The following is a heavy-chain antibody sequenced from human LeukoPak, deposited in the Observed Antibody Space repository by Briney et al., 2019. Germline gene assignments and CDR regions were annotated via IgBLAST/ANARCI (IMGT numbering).Heavy chain of an antibody. CDR2: ISSSGSTI. J-gene: IGHJ4*02. CDR3: ARDRPWVEIAPLDY. D-gene: IGHD2/OR15-2a*01. CDR1: GFTFSDYY. V-gene: IGHV3-11*04. Sequence: GGSLRLSCAASGFTFSDYYMSWLRQAPGKGLEWVSYISSSGSTIYYADSVKGRFIISRDNAKNSLYLQMNSLRAEDTAVYYCARDRPWVEIAPLDYWGEGTLVTVSS.